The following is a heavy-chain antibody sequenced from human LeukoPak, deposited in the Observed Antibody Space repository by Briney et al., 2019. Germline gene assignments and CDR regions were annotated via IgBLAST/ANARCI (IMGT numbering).Heavy chain of an antibody. V-gene: IGHV4-4*07. J-gene: IGHJ6*03. CDR2: IYTSGST. CDR3: ARDAGTTYYYGSGSKYYYYYMDV. CDR1: GGSISSYY. D-gene: IGHD3-10*01. Sequence: PSETLSLTCTVSGGSISSYYWSWIRQPAGKGLEWIGRIYTSGSTNYNPSLKSRVTMSVDTSKNQFSLKLSSVTAADTAVYYCARDAGTTYYYGSGSKYYYYYMDVWGKGTTVTISS.